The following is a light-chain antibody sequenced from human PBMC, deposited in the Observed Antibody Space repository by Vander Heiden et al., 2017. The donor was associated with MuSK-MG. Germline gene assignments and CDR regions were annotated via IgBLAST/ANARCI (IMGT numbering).Light chain of an antibody. Sequence: DIQTTQSPSSLSASVGDRVTITCRADQNIGPNLNWYQQKPGKAPTLLIRAASRLQSGVSSRFSGSGYGTDFILTINGLQADDYGTYFCQQSDDAPYTFGQGTKVEIK. CDR2: AAS. J-gene: IGKJ2*01. V-gene: IGKV1-39*01. CDR3: QQSDDAPYT. CDR1: QNIGPN.